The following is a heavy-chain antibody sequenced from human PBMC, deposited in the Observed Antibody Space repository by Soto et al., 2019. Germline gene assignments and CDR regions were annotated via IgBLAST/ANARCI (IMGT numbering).Heavy chain of an antibody. CDR2: IYYSGAT. CDR3: ARDKERRPNVWAY. Sequence: TVSGGTIGNRGRCYNRNRHVPGKGLDWIGYIYYSGATHYSPSLRPRATISRDTSKNQFSLTLISVTAADTALYYCARDKERRPNVWAYWGQG. CDR1: GGTIGNRGRC. D-gene: IGHD6-25*01. J-gene: IGHJ4*02. V-gene: IGHV4-31*03.